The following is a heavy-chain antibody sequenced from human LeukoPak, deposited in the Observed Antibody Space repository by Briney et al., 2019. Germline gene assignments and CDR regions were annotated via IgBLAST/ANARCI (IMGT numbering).Heavy chain of an antibody. D-gene: IGHD2-2*01. CDR3: ARSLVVPAAMPYFDY. V-gene: IGHV1-69*04. CDR2: IIPILGIA. J-gene: IGHJ4*02. CDR1: GGTFSSYA. Sequence: SVKVSCKASGGTFSSYAISWVRQAPGQGLEWMGRIIPILGIANYAQKFQGRVTITADKSTSTAYMELSSLRSEDTAVYYCARSLVVPAAMPYFDYWGQGTLVTVSS.